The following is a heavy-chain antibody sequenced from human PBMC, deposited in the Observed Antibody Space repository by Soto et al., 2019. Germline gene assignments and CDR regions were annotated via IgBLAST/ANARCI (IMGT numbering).Heavy chain of an antibody. CDR1: GFTFSSYG. J-gene: IGHJ4*02. CDR3: AKDLGTAMVDY. Sequence: RGSLRLSCAASGFTFSSYGMHWVRQAPGKGLEWVAVISYDGSNKYYADSVKGRFTISRDNSKNTLYLQMNSLRAEDTAVYYCAKDLGTAMVDYWGQGTLVTVSS. CDR2: ISYDGSNK. D-gene: IGHD5-18*01. V-gene: IGHV3-30*18.